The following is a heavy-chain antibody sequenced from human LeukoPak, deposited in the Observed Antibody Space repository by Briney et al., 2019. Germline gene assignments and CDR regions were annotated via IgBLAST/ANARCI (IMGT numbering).Heavy chain of an antibody. V-gene: IGHV3-21*01. J-gene: IGHJ4*02. CDR2: ISSSSSYI. Sequence: TGGSLRLSCAASGFTFSSYSMNWVRQAPGKGLEWVSSISSSSSYIYYADSVKGRFTISRDNAKNSLYLQMNSLRAEDTAVYYCARGALPYYYDSSGHKPTGYWGQGTLVTVSS. CDR3: ARGALPYYYDSSGHKPTGY. CDR1: GFTFSSYS. D-gene: IGHD3-22*01.